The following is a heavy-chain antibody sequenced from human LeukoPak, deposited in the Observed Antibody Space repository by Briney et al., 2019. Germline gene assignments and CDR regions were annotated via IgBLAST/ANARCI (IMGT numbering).Heavy chain of an antibody. Sequence: GASVKVSCKASGYTFTSYAMNWVRQAPGQGLEWMGWINTNTGNPTYAQGFKGRVVFSLDTSASTAYLQISSLKAEDTAVYYCAREGGLYSSSSSWGLFDYWGQGTLVTVSS. D-gene: IGHD6-6*01. CDR2: INTNTGNP. J-gene: IGHJ4*02. V-gene: IGHV7-4-1*02. CDR3: AREGGLYSSSSSWGLFDY. CDR1: GYTFTSYA.